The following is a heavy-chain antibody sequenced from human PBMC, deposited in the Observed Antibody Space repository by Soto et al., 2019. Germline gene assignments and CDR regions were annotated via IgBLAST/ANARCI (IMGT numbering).Heavy chain of an antibody. CDR3: ASQGAFDI. Sequence: GGSLRLSCAASGFTFSDHYMDWVRQAPGKGLEWVGRTRNKANSYTTEYAASVKGRFTISRDDSKNSLYLQMNSLKTEDTAVYYCASQGAFDIWGQGTTVTVSS. CDR2: TRNKANSYTT. J-gene: IGHJ3*02. V-gene: IGHV3-72*01. CDR1: GFTFSDHY.